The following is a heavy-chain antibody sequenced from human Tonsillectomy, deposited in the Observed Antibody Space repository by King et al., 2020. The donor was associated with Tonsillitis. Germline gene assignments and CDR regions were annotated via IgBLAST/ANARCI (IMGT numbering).Heavy chain of an antibody. J-gene: IGHJ1*01. CDR1: GYSFTSYW. CDR2: IYPGDSDT. D-gene: IGHD3-16*01. Sequence: QLVQSGAEVKKPGASLKISCKGSGYSFTSYWIGWVRQMPGKGLEWMGIIYPGDSDTRYSPSFQGQVTISADKSISTAYLQWSSLKASDSAMYYCARRGPGGGAAEEYFQLWGQGTLVTVSS. CDR3: ARRGPGGGAAEEYFQL. V-gene: IGHV5-51*01.